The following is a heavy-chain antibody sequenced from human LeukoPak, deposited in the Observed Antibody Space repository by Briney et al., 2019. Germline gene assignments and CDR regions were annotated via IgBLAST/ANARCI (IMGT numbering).Heavy chain of an antibody. CDR2: LYGSGTT. Sequence: SETLSLTCTVSGYSMSSGHFWSWIRQPPGKGLEWIGSLYGSGTTYYDPPLRSRVSISADTSKNHFSLELSSATAADTAVYYCASVGGGSPYWGQGTLATVSS. V-gene: IGHV4-38-2*02. CDR3: ASVGGGSPY. CDR1: GYSMSSGHF. J-gene: IGHJ4*02. D-gene: IGHD3-16*01.